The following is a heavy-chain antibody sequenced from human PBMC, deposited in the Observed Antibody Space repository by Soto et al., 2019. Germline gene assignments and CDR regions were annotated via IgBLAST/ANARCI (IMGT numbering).Heavy chain of an antibody. Sequence: GGSLRLSCAASGFTFSSRGMHWVRQAPGKGLEWVAIISNDGSSEYYADSVKGRFTIARDNSKNVLYLQMNSLRAEDTALYYCAKERDSGDYSLDYWGQGTLVTVSS. J-gene: IGHJ4*02. CDR2: ISNDGSSE. D-gene: IGHD4-17*01. V-gene: IGHV3-30*18. CDR1: GFTFSSRG. CDR3: AKERDSGDYSLDY.